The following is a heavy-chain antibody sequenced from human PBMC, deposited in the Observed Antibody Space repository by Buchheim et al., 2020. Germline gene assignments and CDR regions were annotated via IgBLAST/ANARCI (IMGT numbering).Heavy chain of an antibody. Sequence: EVQLVESGGGLVQPGGSLQLSCAASGLTFSGSAMHWVRQAPGKGLEWISYISSSSGSIYYADSVKGRFTISRDNAKSSLYLQMNSLIDADTAVYYCVADGNWGQGTL. CDR2: ISSSSGSI. CDR1: GLTFSGSA. J-gene: IGHJ4*02. CDR3: VADGN. V-gene: IGHV3-48*02.